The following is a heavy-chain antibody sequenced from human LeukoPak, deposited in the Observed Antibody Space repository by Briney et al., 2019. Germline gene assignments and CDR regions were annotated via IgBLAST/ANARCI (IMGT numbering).Heavy chain of an antibody. CDR1: GYTFTGYY. J-gene: IGHJ5*02. D-gene: IGHD2-2*01. CDR2: INLNSGGI. Sequence: ASVKVSCKASGYTFTGYYMHWVRQAPGQGLEWMGWINLNSGGINYAQKFQGRVTMTRDTSISKAYMELSRLRSDDTAVYYCARGRCSSTSCLNWFDPWGQGTLVTVSS. CDR3: ARGRCSSTSCLNWFDP. V-gene: IGHV1-2*02.